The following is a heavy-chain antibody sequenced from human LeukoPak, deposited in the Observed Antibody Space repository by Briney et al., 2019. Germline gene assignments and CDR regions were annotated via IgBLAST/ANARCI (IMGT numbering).Heavy chain of an antibody. CDR2: ISSSGTTI. Sequence: GESLKISCAASGFTLSSYEMNWVRQAPGKGLEWVSYISSSGTTIYYADSVKGRFTISRDNAKNSLYLQMNSLRAEDTAVYYCATKYCSGGSCYHYWYFDLWGRGTVVTVSS. V-gene: IGHV3-48*03. J-gene: IGHJ2*01. CDR1: GFTLSSYE. D-gene: IGHD2-15*01. CDR3: ATKYCSGGSCYHYWYFDL.